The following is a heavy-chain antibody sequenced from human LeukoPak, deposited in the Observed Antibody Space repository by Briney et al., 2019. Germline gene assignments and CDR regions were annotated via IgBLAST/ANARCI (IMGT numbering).Heavy chain of an antibody. CDR2: IYYSGST. V-gene: IGHV4-39*07. J-gene: IGHJ4*02. CDR3: ARDLTKSFYYDILTGYRDY. CDR1: GGSISSSSYY. D-gene: IGHD3-9*01. Sequence: SETLSLTCTVSGGSISSSSYYWGWIRQPPGKGLEWIGSIYYSGSTYYNPSLKSRVTISVDTSKNQFSLKLSSVTAADTAVYYCARDLTKSFYYDILTGYRDYWGQGTLVTVSS.